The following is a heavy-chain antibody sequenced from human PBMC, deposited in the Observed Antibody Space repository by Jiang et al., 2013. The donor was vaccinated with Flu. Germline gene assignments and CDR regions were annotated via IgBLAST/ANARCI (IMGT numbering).Heavy chain of an antibody. J-gene: IGHJ6*02. CDR1: GLTVSSHY. D-gene: IGHD2-15*01. CDR2: LFSGGTT. CDR3: AAIACSGGSCYP. Sequence: QLVETGGGLIQPGGSLRLSCAASGLTVSSHYMSWVRQPPGKGLEWVSILFSGGTTYYAGSVRGRFTISRDDSKNTLYLQMDSLRAEDTAVYYCAAIACSGGSCYPWGQGTTVTVSS. V-gene: IGHV3-53*02.